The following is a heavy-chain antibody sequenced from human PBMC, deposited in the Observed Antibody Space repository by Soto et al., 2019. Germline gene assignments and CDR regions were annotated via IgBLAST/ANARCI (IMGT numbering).Heavy chain of an antibody. Sequence: QVQLVQSGAEVKKPGSSVKVSCKASGGTFSSYTISWVRQAPGQGLEWMGRIIPILGIANYAQKFQGRVTITADKSTSTAYMELSSLRSEDTAVYCCARGDTAMAPDAFDIWGQGTMVTVSS. CDR2: IIPILGIA. D-gene: IGHD5-18*01. CDR3: ARGDTAMAPDAFDI. V-gene: IGHV1-69*02. J-gene: IGHJ3*02. CDR1: GGTFSSYT.